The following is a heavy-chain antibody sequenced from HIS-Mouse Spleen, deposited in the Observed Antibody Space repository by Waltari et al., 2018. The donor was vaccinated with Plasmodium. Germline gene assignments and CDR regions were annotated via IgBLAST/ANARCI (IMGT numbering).Heavy chain of an antibody. CDR3: ARGPGYSSGWYYFDY. Sequence: QVQLQQWGAGLLKPSETLSLTCAVYGGSFSGYYWSWIRQPPGTGLEWSGEINHSGSTNYNPSLKSRVTISVDTSKNQFSLKLSSVTAADTAVYYCARGPGYSSGWYYFDYWGQGTLVTVSS. V-gene: IGHV4-34*01. D-gene: IGHD6-19*01. CDR2: INHSGST. J-gene: IGHJ4*02. CDR1: GGSFSGYY.